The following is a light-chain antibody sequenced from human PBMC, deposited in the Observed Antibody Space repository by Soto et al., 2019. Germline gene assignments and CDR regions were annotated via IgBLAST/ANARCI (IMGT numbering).Light chain of an antibody. V-gene: IGKV1-33*01. Sequence: DIQMTQSPSSLSASVGDRVTITCQASQDISNYLNWYQQKPGKAPKLLIYDASNLETGVPSRFSGSGSGTDFTFTICSLRPEDIATYYCQQYDNLPLTFGPGTKVDIK. CDR1: QDISNY. CDR3: QQYDNLPLT. J-gene: IGKJ3*01. CDR2: DAS.